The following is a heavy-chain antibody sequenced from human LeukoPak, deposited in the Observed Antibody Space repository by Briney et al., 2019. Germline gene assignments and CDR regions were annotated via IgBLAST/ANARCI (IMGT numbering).Heavy chain of an antibody. Sequence: SGGSLRLSCAASGFTFSSYSMNWVRQAPGKGLEWVSSISSSSSYIYYADSVKGRFTISRDNSKNTLYLQMNSLRAEDTAVYYCAAALEDSYATIWGQGTLVTVSS. J-gene: IGHJ4*02. D-gene: IGHD5-12*01. V-gene: IGHV3-21*04. CDR3: AAALEDSYATI. CDR2: ISSSSSYI. CDR1: GFTFSSYS.